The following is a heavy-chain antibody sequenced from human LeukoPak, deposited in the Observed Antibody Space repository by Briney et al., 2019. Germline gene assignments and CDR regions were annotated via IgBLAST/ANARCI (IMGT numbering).Heavy chain of an antibody. D-gene: IGHD3-22*01. CDR3: ARDNSSGYYRSEDAFDI. CDR1: GYSISSGYY. CDR2: IYHSGST. V-gene: IGHV4-38-2*02. J-gene: IGHJ3*02. Sequence: PSETLSLTCTVSGYSISSGYYWGWIRQPPGKGLEWIGSIYHSGSTYYNPSLKSRVTISVDTPKNQFSLKLSSVTAADTAVYYCARDNSSGYYRSEDAFDIWGQGTMVTVSS.